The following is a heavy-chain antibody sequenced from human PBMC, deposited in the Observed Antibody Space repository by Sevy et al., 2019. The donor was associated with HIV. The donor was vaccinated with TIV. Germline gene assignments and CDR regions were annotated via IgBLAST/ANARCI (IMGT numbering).Heavy chain of an antibody. CDR3: VRDRIAAAGGYFDN. Sequence: SETLSLTCTVSGGSLSSGSYYWSWIRQPPGKGLEWIGYISYIGSTNYNPSLKSRVTISVDTSKNQLSLRLTFVTAADTAVYYCVRDRIAAAGGYFDNWGQGTLVTVSS. CDR2: ISYIGST. D-gene: IGHD6-13*01. V-gene: IGHV4-61*01. CDR1: GGSLSSGSYY. J-gene: IGHJ4*02.